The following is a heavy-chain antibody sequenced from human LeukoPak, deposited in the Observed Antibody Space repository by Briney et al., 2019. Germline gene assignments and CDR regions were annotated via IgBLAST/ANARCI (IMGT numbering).Heavy chain of an antibody. J-gene: IGHJ4*02. Sequence: PSETLSLTCTVSGGSISSGSYYWSWSRQPAGKGLEWIGRIYTSGSTNYNPSLKSRVTISVDTSKNQFYLKLSSVTAADTAVYYCAREVYDYVWGSYLDYFDYWGQGTLVTVSS. D-gene: IGHD3-16*01. V-gene: IGHV4-61*02. CDR1: GGSISSGSYY. CDR2: IYTSGST. CDR3: AREVYDYVWGSYLDYFDY.